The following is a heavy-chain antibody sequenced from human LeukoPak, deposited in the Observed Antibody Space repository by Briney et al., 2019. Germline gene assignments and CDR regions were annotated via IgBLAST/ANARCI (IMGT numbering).Heavy chain of an antibody. CDR1: GFTFSSYA. CDR3: AKHTLLVVPAATYDY. D-gene: IGHD2-2*01. Sequence: GGSLRLSCAASGFTFSSYAMSWVRQAPGKGLEWVSAISGSGGSTYYADSVKGRFTISRDNSKNTLYLQMNGLRAEDTAVYYCAKHTLLVVPAATYDYWGQGTLVTVSS. J-gene: IGHJ4*02. V-gene: IGHV3-23*01. CDR2: ISGSGGST.